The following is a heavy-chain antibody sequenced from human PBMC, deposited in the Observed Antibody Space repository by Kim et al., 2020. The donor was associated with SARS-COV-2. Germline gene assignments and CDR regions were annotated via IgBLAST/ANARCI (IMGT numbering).Heavy chain of an antibody. CDR2: ISSSSSYI. CDR1: GFTFSSYS. V-gene: IGHV3-21*01. CDR3: ARVSGLLWFGELVYYYGMDV. D-gene: IGHD3-10*01. Sequence: GGSLRLSCAASGFTFSSYSMNWVRQAPGKGLEWVSSISSSSSYIYYADSVKGRFTISRDNAKNSLYLQMNSLRAEDTAVYYCARVSGLLWFGELVYYYGMDVWGQGTTVTVSS. J-gene: IGHJ6*02.